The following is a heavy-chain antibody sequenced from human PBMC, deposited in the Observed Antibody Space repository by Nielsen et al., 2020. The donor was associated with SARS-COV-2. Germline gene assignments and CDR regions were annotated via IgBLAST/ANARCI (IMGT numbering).Heavy chain of an antibody. CDR1: GYTFSDYY. V-gene: IGHV3-74*01. CDR3: VRVRDDGHYYDTGPFDD. D-gene: IGHD3-22*01. J-gene: IGHJ4*02. Sequence: GESLKISCEGSGYTFSDYYMNWVHQAPGKGLMWVARINSDGSRSAYADAVKGRFIMSRDNARDTLSLQMNSLSVEDTAVYYCVRVRDDGHYYDTGPFDDWGQGALVTVSS. CDR2: INSDGSRS.